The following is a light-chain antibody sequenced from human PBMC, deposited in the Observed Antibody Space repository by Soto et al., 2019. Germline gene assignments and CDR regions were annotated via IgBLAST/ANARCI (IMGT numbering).Light chain of an antibody. CDR2: TAS. V-gene: IGKV1-5*03. CDR1: QSSSSW. Sequence: DIQMTQSPSTLSASVGDRVTITCRASQSSSSWLAWYQQKPGKAPKLLIYTASSLESGVPSRFSGSGSGTEFTLTISSLQPDDFATDFCQQYSGYPFTFGPGTKVDIK. CDR3: QQYSGYPFT. J-gene: IGKJ3*01.